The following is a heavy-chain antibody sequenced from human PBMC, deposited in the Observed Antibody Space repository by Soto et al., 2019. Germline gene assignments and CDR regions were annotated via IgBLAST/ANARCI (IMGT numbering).Heavy chain of an antibody. J-gene: IGHJ4*02. CDR2: IYHSGST. CDR1: GDSISSGHW. V-gene: IGHV4-4*02. D-gene: IGHD2-2*01. CDR3: ARGGGYCITTVCYPAGDY. Sequence: QVQLQESGPGLVKPSGTLSLTCAVSGDSISSGHWWTWVRQAPGKGLEWIGEIYHSGSTNSNPSLKSRVTISLDKSDNHYSLKLSSVTAADTAVYYCARGGGYCITTVCYPAGDYWGQGTLVTVSS.